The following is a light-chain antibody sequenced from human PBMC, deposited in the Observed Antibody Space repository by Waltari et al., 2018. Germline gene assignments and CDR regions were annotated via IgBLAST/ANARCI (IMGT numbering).Light chain of an antibody. CDR2: SAS. J-gene: IGKJ4*01. Sequence: EVVLTQSPATLSLSPGERAPLSCRASQSVSVNLAWYQQRPGQAPRPLIYSASTRATGIPARFSGSGSGTEFTLTISSLESEDFAVYYCQQSHNWPPLTFGGGTKVEIK. CDR1: QSVSVN. V-gene: IGKV3-15*01. CDR3: QQSHNWPPLT.